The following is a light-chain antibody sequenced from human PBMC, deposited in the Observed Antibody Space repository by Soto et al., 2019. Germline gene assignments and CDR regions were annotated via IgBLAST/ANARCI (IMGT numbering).Light chain of an antibody. CDR1: QGISSA. J-gene: IGKJ4*01. V-gene: IGKV1-13*02. CDR3: QQFNSYPLT. Sequence: AIQLTQSPSSLSASVGDRVTITCRASQGISSALAWYQQKPGKAPKLLIYDASSLESGVPSRFSGSGSGTDFTLTISSLRPEDFATYYCQQFNSYPLTFGGGTKWIS. CDR2: DAS.